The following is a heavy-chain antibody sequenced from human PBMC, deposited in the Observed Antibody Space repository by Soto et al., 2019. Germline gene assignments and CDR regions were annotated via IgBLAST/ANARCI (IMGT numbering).Heavy chain of an antibody. D-gene: IGHD3-3*01. Sequence: EVQLVESGGGLVQPGGSLKLSCAASGFTFSGSAMHWVRQASGKGLEWVGRIRSKANNYATSYGASVKGRFTISRDDSKNTAYLQMNSLKTEVTAVYYCSRQASDFWSGKPQYYMDVWGKGTTVTVSS. J-gene: IGHJ6*03. CDR2: IRSKANNYAT. CDR3: SRQASDFWSGKPQYYMDV. V-gene: IGHV3-73*01. CDR1: GFTFSGSA.